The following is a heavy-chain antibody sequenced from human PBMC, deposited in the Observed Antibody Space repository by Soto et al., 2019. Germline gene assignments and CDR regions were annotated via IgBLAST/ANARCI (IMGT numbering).Heavy chain of an antibody. CDR3: ARGRVVRGEPFDY. V-gene: IGHV4-34*01. D-gene: IGHD3-10*01. Sequence: ETLSLTCAVYGGSFSGYYWSWIRQPPGKGLEWIGEINHSGSTNYNPSLKSRVTISVDTSKNQFSLKLSSVTAADTAVYYCARGRVVRGEPFDYWGQGTLVTVSS. CDR1: GGSFSGYY. J-gene: IGHJ4*02. CDR2: INHSGST.